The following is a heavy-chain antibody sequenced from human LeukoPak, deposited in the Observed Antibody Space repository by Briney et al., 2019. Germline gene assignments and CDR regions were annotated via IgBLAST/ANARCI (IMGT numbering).Heavy chain of an antibody. J-gene: IGHJ6*02. CDR3: AKGGGLWFGESPYGMDV. Sequence: GGCLRLSCAASGFTFSSYAMSWVRQAPGKGLEWVSAISGSGGSTYYADSVKGRFTISRDNSKNTLYLQMNSLRAEDTAVYYCAKGGGLWFGESPYGMDVWGQGTTVTVSS. CDR1: GFTFSSYA. CDR2: ISGSGGST. D-gene: IGHD3-10*01. V-gene: IGHV3-23*01.